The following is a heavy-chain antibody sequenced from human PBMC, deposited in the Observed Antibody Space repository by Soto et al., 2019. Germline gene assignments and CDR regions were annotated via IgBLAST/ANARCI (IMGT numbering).Heavy chain of an antibody. J-gene: IGHJ4*02. CDR3: ARGARDFDY. V-gene: IGHV3-33*01. CDR1: GFTFDTYV. CDR2: IWYDGGNK. Sequence: GGSLRLSCAASGFTFDTYVMHWVRQAPGRGLEWVALIWYDGGNKYYADSVKGRFTISRDNSKNTLYLQMNSLRAEDTAVYYCARGARDFDYWGQGTLVTVSS. D-gene: IGHD3-16*01.